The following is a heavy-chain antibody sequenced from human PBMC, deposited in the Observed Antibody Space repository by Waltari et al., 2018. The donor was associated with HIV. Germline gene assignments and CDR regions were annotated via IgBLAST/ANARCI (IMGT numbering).Heavy chain of an antibody. CDR3: ARTPYCVGGDCYARGIYFEF. Sequence: QEQLVQSGAEVKKPGASVKVSCKASRYTFTSHDITWVRQAPGQGLEWVGWRNPDSGNTGYAQNVQFRVNLTRTTSINTAYLELYSLTSDDTAVYYCARTPYCVGGDCYARGIYFEFWGQGTLVTVSS. D-gene: IGHD2-21*02. CDR1: RYTFTSHD. J-gene: IGHJ4*02. V-gene: IGHV1-8*01. CDR2: RNPDSGNT.